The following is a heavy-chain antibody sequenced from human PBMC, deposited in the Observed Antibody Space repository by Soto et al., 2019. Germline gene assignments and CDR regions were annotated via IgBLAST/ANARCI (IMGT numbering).Heavy chain of an antibody. CDR1: GFTFDDYA. CDR3: AKCSAFEVVSGMDV. V-gene: IGHV3-9*01. CDR2: ISWNSGSI. Sequence: GGSLRLSCAASGFTFDDYAMHWVRQAPGKGLEWVSGISWNSGSIGYADSVKGRFTISRDNGKNSLYLQMNSLRAEDTALYYCAKCSAFEVVSGMDVWGQGTTVTVSS. D-gene: IGHD3-3*01. J-gene: IGHJ6*02.